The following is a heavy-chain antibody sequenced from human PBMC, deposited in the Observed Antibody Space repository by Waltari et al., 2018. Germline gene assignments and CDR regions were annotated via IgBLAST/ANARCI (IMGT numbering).Heavy chain of an antibody. CDR2: IIPFLCIS. CDR3: ARSGEMKGTVDY. D-gene: IGHD1-1*01. CDR1: GGTFSTYT. V-gene: IGHV1-69*02. J-gene: IGHJ4*02. Sequence: HVQLEQSGAEVKKPGSSVKVSCTASGGTFSTYTVTCVRQAPGQGLEWMVSIIPFLCISKYAQSLKARITITVDQSTNTGYMEVNNLRPEDTGVYYCARSGEMKGTVDYWGQGTLVTVSS.